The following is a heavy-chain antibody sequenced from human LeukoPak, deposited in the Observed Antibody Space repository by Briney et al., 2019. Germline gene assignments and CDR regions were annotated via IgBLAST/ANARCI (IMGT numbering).Heavy chain of an antibody. J-gene: IGHJ4*02. CDR3: ARDGSGFVY. Sequence: GRSLRLSCAASGFSFSSYGMHWVRQAPGKGLEWVAVIWYDGSKKYYADSVKGRFTISRDNSKNTLYLQMNSLRAEDTAVYYCARDGSGFVYWGQGTLVTVSS. CDR1: GFSFSSYG. D-gene: IGHD1-1*01. CDR2: IWYDGSKK. V-gene: IGHV3-30*19.